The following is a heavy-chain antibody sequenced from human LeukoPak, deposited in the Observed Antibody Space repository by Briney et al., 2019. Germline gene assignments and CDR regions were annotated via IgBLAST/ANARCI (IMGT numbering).Heavy chain of an antibody. CDR3: ASSPPEAVTSVWSYYYYYGMDV. D-gene: IGHD4-17*01. Sequence: SETLSLTCAVYGGSFSGYYWSWIRQPPGKGLEWIGEINHSGSTNYNPSLKSRVTISVDTSKNQFSLKLSSVTAAGTAVYYCASSPPEAVTSVWSYYYYYGMDVWGQGTTVTVSS. V-gene: IGHV4-34*01. J-gene: IGHJ6*02. CDR1: GGSFSGYY. CDR2: INHSGST.